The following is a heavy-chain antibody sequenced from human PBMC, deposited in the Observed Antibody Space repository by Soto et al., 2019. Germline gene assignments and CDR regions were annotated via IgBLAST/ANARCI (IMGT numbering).Heavy chain of an antibody. CDR2: INHSGST. D-gene: IGHD1-7*01. CDR3: ARVGITGTTSAHYRYYFDY. J-gene: IGHJ4*02. CDR1: GGSFSGYY. Sequence: QVQLQQWGAGLLKPSETLSLTCAVYGGSFSGYYWSWIRQPPGKGLEWIGEINHSGSTNYNPSLKRRVTISVDTSKNQFSLKLSSVTAADTAVYYCARVGITGTTSAHYRYYFDYWGQGTLVTVSS. V-gene: IGHV4-34*01.